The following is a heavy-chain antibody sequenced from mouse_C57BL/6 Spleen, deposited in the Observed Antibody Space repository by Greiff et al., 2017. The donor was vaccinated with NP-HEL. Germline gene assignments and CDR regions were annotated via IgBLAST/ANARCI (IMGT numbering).Heavy chain of an antibody. CDR3: ARKGDYVNFDY. CDR1: GYTFTSYG. J-gene: IGHJ2*01. Sequence: VKLQESGAELARPGASVKLSCKASGYTFTSYGISWVKQRTGQGLEWIGEIYPRSGNTYYNEKFKGKATLTADKSSSTAYMELRSLTSEDSAVYFCARKGDYVNFDYWGQGTTLTVSS. CDR2: IYPRSGNT. V-gene: IGHV1-81*01. D-gene: IGHD1-1*01.